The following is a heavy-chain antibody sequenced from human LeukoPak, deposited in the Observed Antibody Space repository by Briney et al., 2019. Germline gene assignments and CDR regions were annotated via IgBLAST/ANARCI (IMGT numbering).Heavy chain of an antibody. D-gene: IGHD3-16*01. CDR2: ISYDGSNK. V-gene: IGHV3-30-3*01. CDR3: ARDGLLGYFDY. J-gene: IGHJ4*02. Sequence: GRSLRLSCAASGFTFSSYAMHWVRQAPGKGLEWVAVISYDGSNKYYVDSVKGRFTISRDNSKNTLYLQMNSLRAEDTAVYYCARDGLLGYFDYWGQGTLVTVSS. CDR1: GFTFSSYA.